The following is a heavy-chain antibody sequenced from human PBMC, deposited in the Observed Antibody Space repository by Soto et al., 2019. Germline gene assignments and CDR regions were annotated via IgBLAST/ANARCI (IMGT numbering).Heavy chain of an antibody. CDR3: AKGYIVATIELGY. D-gene: IGHD5-12*01. Sequence: EVQLLESGGGLVQPGGSPRLSCAASGFTFSSYAMSWVRQAPGKGLEWVSAISGSGGSTYYADSVKGRFTISRDNSKNTLYLQMNSLRAEDTAVYYCAKGYIVATIELGYWGQGTLVTVSS. V-gene: IGHV3-23*01. J-gene: IGHJ4*02. CDR1: GFTFSSYA. CDR2: ISGSGGST.